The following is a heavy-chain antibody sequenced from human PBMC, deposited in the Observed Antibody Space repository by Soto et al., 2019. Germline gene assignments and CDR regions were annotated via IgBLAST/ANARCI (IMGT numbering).Heavy chain of an antibody. Sequence: WGSLRLSCVASGFTVSSYAMSWVRQAPGKGLEWVSAISGSGGSTYYADSVKGRFTISRDNSKNTLYLQMNSLRAEDTAVYYCAKRDWSSWLPFDYWGQGTLVTVSS. V-gene: IGHV3-23*01. D-gene: IGHD6-13*01. J-gene: IGHJ4*02. CDR1: GFTVSSYA. CDR3: AKRDWSSWLPFDY. CDR2: ISGSGGST.